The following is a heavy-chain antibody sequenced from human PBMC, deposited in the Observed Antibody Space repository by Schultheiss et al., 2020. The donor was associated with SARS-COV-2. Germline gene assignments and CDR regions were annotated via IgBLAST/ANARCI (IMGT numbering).Heavy chain of an antibody. J-gene: IGHJ4*02. V-gene: IGHV3-23*01. CDR2: ISWNSGSI. CDR1: GFTFSSYW. Sequence: GESLKISCAASGFTFSSYWMSWVRQAPGKGLEWVSGISWNSGSIGYADSVKGRFTISRDNSKNTLYLQMNSLRAEDTAVYYCAKNLGGYYDILTGSIDYWGQGTLVTVSS. D-gene: IGHD3-9*01. CDR3: AKNLGGYYDILTGSIDY.